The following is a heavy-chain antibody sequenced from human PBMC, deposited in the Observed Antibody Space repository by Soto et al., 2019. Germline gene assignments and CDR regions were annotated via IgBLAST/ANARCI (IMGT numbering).Heavy chain of an antibody. V-gene: IGHV1-18*01. CDR1: GYTVTGYG. CDR3: ARAPDTAMTHGDN. D-gene: IGHD5-18*01. CDR2: ISAYNGNT. J-gene: IGHJ4*02. Sequence: ASGRVSCKASGYTVTGYGISWVRQAPGQGLEWMGWISAYNGNTNYAQKLQGRVTMTTDTSTSTAYMELSSLRSEDTAVYYCARAPDTAMTHGDNWGQGTLVTVSS.